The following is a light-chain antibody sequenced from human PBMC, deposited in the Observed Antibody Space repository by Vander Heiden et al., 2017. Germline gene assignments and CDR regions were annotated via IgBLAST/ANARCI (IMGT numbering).Light chain of an antibody. CDR2: DDS. CDR1: NIGRKR. CDR3: QVWDSNSDHVV. J-gene: IGLJ2*01. V-gene: IGLV3-21*02. Sequence: SYVLTQPPSVSVPPGQTARITRGGNNIGRKREHGYQQRPGRAPVLVVNDDSDRPSGIAERFSGSNSGNTASLTISRVEDGDEADYYCQVWDSNSDHVVFGGGTKLTVL.